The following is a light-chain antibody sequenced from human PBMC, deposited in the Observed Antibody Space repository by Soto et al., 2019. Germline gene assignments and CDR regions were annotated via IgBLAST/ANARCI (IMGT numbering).Light chain of an antibody. V-gene: IGKV1-33*01. CDR2: DVS. Sequence: DIQMTQSPSSLSASVGDRVTITCQASQDINKNLIWYQQKPGKAPRLLIYDVSSLQPGVASRFSGSGSGTDFSLTINSLQPEDIGTFYCQQYDKQPVTFGGGTKVDIK. J-gene: IGKJ4*01. CDR1: QDINKN. CDR3: QQYDKQPVT.